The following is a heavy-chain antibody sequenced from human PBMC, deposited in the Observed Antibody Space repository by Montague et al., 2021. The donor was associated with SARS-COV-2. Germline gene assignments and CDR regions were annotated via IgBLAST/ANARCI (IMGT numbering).Heavy chain of an antibody. J-gene: IGHJ6*02. D-gene: IGHD2-15*01. CDR2: ISSGSGSSI. CDR3: ARDVDPNSWDGMDV. CDR1: GFSFSSYE. Sequence: SLRLSCAASGFSFSSYEMNWARQAPGKGLEWISYISSGSGSSIHYADSVRGRFTISRANAENSLYLQMNGLRAEDTAIYYCARDVDPNSWDGMDVWGQGTTVTVSS. V-gene: IGHV3-48*03.